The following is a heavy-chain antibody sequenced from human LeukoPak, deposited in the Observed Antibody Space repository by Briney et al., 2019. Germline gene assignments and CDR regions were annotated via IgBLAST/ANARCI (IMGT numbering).Heavy chain of an antibody. CDR1: GGSISSGGYY. Sequence: SETLSLTCTVSGGSISSGGYYWSWIRQHPGKGLEWIGYIYYSGSTYYSPSLKSRVTISVDRSKNQFSLKLSSVTAADTAVYYCARGTERASWFDPWGQGTLVTVSS. J-gene: IGHJ5*02. V-gene: IGHV4-31*03. CDR3: ARGTERASWFDP. CDR2: IYYSGST. D-gene: IGHD1-1*01.